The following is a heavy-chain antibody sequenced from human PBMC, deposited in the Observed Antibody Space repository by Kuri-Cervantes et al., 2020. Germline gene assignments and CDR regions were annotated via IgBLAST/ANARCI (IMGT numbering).Heavy chain of an antibody. V-gene: IGHV4-34*01. Sequence: LRLPCAVYGGSFSGYYWSWIRQPPGKGLEWIGEVYHSGSANYNPPLKSRVTISVDKSKNQFSLRLSSVTAADTAIYYCARRFYAIFGVVPFGYWGQGALVTVSS. CDR1: GGSFSGYY. D-gene: IGHD3-3*01. CDR2: VYHSGSA. CDR3: ARRFYAIFGVVPFGY. J-gene: IGHJ4*02.